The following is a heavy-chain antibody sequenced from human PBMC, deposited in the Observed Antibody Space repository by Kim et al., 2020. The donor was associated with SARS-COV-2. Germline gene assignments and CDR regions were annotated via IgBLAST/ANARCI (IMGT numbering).Heavy chain of an antibody. CDR3: ATSITIFGGFDP. J-gene: IGHJ5*02. D-gene: IGHD3-3*01. CDR1: GYTLTELS. CDR2: FDPEDGET. V-gene: IGHV1-24*01. Sequence: SVKVSCKVSGYTLTELSMHWVRQAPGKGLEWMGGFDPEDGETIYAQKFQGRVTMTEDTSTDTAYMELSSLRSEDTAVYYCATSITIFGGFDPWGQGTLVTVSS.